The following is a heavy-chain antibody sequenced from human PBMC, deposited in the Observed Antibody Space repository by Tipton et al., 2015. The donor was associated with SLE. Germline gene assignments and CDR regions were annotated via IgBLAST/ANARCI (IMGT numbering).Heavy chain of an antibody. D-gene: IGHD1-1*01. Sequence: TLSLTCTVSGVSISNYYWSWIRQPPGKGLEWIGNIYYSGSTDYNPSLKSRVTISEDTSKNQVSLKLNSVTAADTAVYYCARVAPTEVFDYWGQGTLVTVSS. CDR2: IYYSGST. V-gene: IGHV4-59*12. CDR1: GVSISNYY. J-gene: IGHJ4*02. CDR3: ARVAPTEVFDY.